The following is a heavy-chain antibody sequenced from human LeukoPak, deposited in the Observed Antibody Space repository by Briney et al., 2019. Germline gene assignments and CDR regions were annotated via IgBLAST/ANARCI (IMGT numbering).Heavy chain of an antibody. CDR1: GYTFTSYG. D-gene: IGHD6-19*01. V-gene: IGHV1-18*01. Sequence: ASVKVSCKASGYTFTSYGISWVRQAPGQGLEWMGWISAYNGNTNYAQKLQGRVTMTTDTSTSTAYMELRSLRSDDTAVYYCARDPSVAHTGYYYYMDVWGKGTTVTVSS. CDR2: ISAYNGNT. CDR3: ARDPSVAHTGYYYYMDV. J-gene: IGHJ6*03.